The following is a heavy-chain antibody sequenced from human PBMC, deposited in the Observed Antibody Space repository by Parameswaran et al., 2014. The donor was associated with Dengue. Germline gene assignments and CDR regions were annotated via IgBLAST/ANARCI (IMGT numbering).Heavy chain of an antibody. CDR2: IYYSGST. V-gene: IGHV4-30-4*01. D-gene: IGHD3-10*01. J-gene: IGHJ6*02. Sequence: RWIRQPPGKGLEWIGYIYYSGSTYYNPSLKSRLTISLDSSKNQFSLRLSSVTAADTAVYYCARGGLQTMLRGERGDGAMDVWGQGTTVTVSS. CDR3: ARGGLQTMLRGERGDGAMDV.